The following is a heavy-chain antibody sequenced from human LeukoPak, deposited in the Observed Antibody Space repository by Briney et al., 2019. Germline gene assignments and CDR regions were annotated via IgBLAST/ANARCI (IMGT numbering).Heavy chain of an antibody. Sequence: ASVKVSCKASGYTFTSYGISWVRQAPGQGLEWMGWISAYNGNTNYAQKLQCRVTMTTDTSTSTAYMERRSLRSDDTAVDYCARDPTSVHIAPAGENFDYWGQGTLVTVSS. V-gene: IGHV1-18*01. CDR1: GYTFTSYG. CDR2: ISAYNGNT. CDR3: ARDPTSVHIAPAGENFDY. D-gene: IGHD6-13*01. J-gene: IGHJ4*02.